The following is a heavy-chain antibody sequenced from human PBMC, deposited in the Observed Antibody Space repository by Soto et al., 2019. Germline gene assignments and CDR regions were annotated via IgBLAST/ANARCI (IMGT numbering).Heavy chain of an antibody. CDR1: GGSIRNSIYY. CDR2: IYYDGSV. D-gene: IGHD6-19*01. V-gene: IGHV4-39*01. J-gene: IGHJ4*02. CDR3: ARHRVAVAGPLDH. Sequence: SETLSLTCTVSGGSIRNSIYYLGWIRQPPGKGLEWIGTIYYDGSVAYSPSLKSRVTLSVDTSRNHFSVKINSVTAADTAVYFCARHRVAVAGPLDHWGQGTLVTVSS.